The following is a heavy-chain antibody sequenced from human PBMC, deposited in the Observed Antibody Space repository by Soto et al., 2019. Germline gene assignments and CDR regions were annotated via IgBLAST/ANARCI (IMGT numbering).Heavy chain of an antibody. V-gene: IGHV4-30-4*01. J-gene: IGHJ6*02. Sequence: PSETLSLTCTVSGGSISSGDYYWSWIRQPPGKGLEWIGYIYYSGSTYYNPSLKSRVTISVDTSKNQFSLKLSSVTAADTAVYYCARVKAGDTAMVAYGMDVWGQGTTVTVSS. CDR3: ARVKAGDTAMVAYGMDV. CDR2: IYYSGST. D-gene: IGHD5-18*01. CDR1: GGSISSGDYY.